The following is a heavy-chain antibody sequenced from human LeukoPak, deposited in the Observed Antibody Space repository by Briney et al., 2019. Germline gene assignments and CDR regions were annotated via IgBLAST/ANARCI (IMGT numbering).Heavy chain of an antibody. Sequence: PGGSLRLSCAASGFTFSRYAMTWVRQAPGRGLERVSTISDSGVYADSVKGRFTISRDNSKNTLYLQMNSLRAEDTAEYYCAKGADYGSGRVDYWGQGTLVTVSS. V-gene: IGHV3-23*01. J-gene: IGHJ4*02. CDR2: ISDSGV. CDR3: AKGADYGSGRVDY. D-gene: IGHD6-19*01. CDR1: GFTFSRYA.